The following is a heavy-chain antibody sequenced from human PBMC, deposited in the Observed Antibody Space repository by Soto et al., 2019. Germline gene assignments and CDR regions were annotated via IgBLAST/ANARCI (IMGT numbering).Heavy chain of an antibody. J-gene: IGHJ4*02. CDR3: HGYGY. CDR1: GFSVTANY. D-gene: IGHD5-12*01. CDR2: IYSGGST. Sequence: EVQVVESGGGLIQPGGSLRLSCEVSGFSVTANYMSWVRQAPGKGLEWVSVIYSGGSTYYIDYVKGRFSISRDISKNTLYLQMNSLSAEDTAVYYCHGYGYWGQGTLVTVSS. V-gene: IGHV3-53*01.